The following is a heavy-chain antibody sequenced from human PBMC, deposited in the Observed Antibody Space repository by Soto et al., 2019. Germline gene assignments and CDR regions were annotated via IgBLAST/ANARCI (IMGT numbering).Heavy chain of an antibody. CDR2: VYYGGRS. Sequence: SETLSLTCTVSSAPVSSTTYTWGWIRQPPGKGLEWVASVYYGGRSYYNPTLNSRVTISVDTSKNQFSLKMTSVTAADTAVYYCARLSGYCFRCCCYDQYAMDVWGQGTTVTVSS. V-gene: IGHV4-39*01. CDR1: SAPVSSTTYT. J-gene: IGHJ6*02. D-gene: IGHD2-2*03. CDR3: ARLSGYCFRCCCYDQYAMDV.